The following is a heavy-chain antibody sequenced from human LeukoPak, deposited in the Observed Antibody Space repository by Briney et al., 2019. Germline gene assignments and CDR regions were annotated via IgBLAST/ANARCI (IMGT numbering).Heavy chain of an antibody. V-gene: IGHV1-18*01. J-gene: IGHJ4*02. Sequence: ASVKVSYQPVGYTFPTYGITWVRQAPGQGLEWVGWISAYNGNANYAQRFQGSVTMTTNTSTSTAYVEMRSLRSDDTAAYYCARALGGGQSTYYFDYWGQGSLVTVSS. CDR2: ISAYNGNA. CDR1: GYTFPTYG. D-gene: IGHD3-16*01. CDR3: ARALGGGQSTYYFDY.